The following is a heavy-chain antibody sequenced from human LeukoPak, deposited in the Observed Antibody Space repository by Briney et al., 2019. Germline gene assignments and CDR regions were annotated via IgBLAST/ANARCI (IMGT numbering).Heavy chain of an antibody. CDR3: ARGRDDSSGYYRPYYYYYMDV. Sequence: PSETLSLTCAVYGGSFSGYYWSWVRQPPGKGLEWIGEINHSGSTNYNPSLKSRVTISVDTSKNQFSLKLSSVTAADTAVYYCARGRDDSSGYYRPYYYYYMDVWGKGTTVTVSS. V-gene: IGHV4-34*01. CDR1: GGSFSGYY. D-gene: IGHD3-22*01. CDR2: INHSGST. J-gene: IGHJ6*03.